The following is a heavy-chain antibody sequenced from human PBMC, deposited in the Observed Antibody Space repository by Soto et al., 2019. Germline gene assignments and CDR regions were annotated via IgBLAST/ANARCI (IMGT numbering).Heavy chain of an antibody. CDR3: ARVYYDFWSGAYGMDV. J-gene: IGHJ6*02. D-gene: IGHD3-3*01. V-gene: IGHV3-48*03. CDR1: GFTFSSYE. CDR2: ISSSGSTI. Sequence: GGSLRLSCAASGFTFSSYEMNWVRQAPGKGLEWVSYISSSGSTIYYADSVKGRFTISRDNAKNSLYLQMNSLRAEDTAVYYCARVYYDFWSGAYGMDVWGQGTTVTVSS.